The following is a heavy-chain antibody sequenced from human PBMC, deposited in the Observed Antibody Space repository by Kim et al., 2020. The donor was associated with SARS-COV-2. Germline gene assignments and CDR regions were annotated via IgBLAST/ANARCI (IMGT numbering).Heavy chain of an antibody. V-gene: IGHV3-21*05. CDR2: ISGGGGSI. Sequence: GGSLRLSCVASGFTFSTYTMNWIRQAPGKGLEWVSCISGGGGSIYYADSVKGRFTISRDKAKNSLYLQMNSLRAEDTAVYYCARYSGYVYYWGQGTLFTVSS. J-gene: IGHJ4*02. D-gene: IGHD5-12*01. CDR1: GFTFSTYT. CDR3: ARYSGYVYY.